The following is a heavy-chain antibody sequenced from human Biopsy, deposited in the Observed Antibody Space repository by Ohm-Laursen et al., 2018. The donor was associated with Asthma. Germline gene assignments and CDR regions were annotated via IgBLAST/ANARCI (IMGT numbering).Heavy chain of an antibody. D-gene: IGHD6-13*01. V-gene: IGHV4-39*01. Sequence: GTLSLTCSLSSGSGGYMRSGNYYWGWIRQPPGKGLEWIGSIYYSGTTYYNPSLEGRVTVSADTPKNQFSLKLTFVTAADTAVYYCVRGSSSWHHGPFHYYYGLDVWGQGTTATVSS. J-gene: IGHJ6*02. CDR3: VRGSSSWHHGPFHYYYGLDV. CDR2: IYYSGTT. CDR1: SGSGGYMRSGNYY.